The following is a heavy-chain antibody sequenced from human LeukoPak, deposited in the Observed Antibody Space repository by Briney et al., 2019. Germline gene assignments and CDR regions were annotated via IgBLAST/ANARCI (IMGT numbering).Heavy chain of an antibody. V-gene: IGHV3-64*01. J-gene: IGHJ6*03. CDR1: GFSLGSYD. CDR2: ISGSGRST. CDR3: ARRFGELLHFMDV. D-gene: IGHD3-10*01. Sequence: GGSLRLSCAASGFSLGSYDMHWVRQAPGKGLEYLSAISGSGRSTYYANSVKGRFTISRDTSKNTLYLQMDSLRAEDMAVYYCARRFGELLHFMDVWGKGTTVTVSS.